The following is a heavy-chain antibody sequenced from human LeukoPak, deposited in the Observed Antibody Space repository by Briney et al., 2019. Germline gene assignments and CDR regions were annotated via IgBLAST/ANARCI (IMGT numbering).Heavy chain of an antibody. CDR2: IRPEGTTT. J-gene: IGHJ4*02. CDR3: ARDLDWILFDY. Sequence: GGSLRLSCAASGFTFSTYWMHWVRQAPGKGLVWVARIRPEGTTTAYADSVKGRFTISRDNAKNTLFLQMNSVSAEDTAVYYCARDLDWILFDYWGQGTLVTVSS. D-gene: IGHD3-9*01. CDR1: GFTFSTYW. V-gene: IGHV3-74*03.